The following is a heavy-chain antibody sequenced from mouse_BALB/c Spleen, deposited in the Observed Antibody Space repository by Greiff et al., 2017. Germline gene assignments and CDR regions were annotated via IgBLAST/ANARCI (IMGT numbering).Heavy chain of an antibody. V-gene: IGHV3-2*02. Sequence: VQLKESGPGLVKPSQSLSLTCTVTGYSITSDYAWNWIRQFPGNKLEWMGYISYSGSTSYNPSLKSRISITRDTSKNQFFLQLNSVTTEDTATYCCARLNYWYFDVWGAGTTVTVSA. CDR2: ISYSGST. CDR1: GYSITSDYA. J-gene: IGHJ1*01. CDR3: ARLNYWYFDV.